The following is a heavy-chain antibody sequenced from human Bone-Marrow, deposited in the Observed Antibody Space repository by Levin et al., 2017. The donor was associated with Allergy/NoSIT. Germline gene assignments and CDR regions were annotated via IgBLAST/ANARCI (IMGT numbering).Heavy chain of an antibody. D-gene: IGHD2-21*02. CDR3: ATCGDDCIDVFGI. CDR1: GGSISGSNW. CDR2: IYQSVNT. Sequence: SETLSLTCAVSGGSISGSNWWSWVRQPPGKWLEWIGEIYQSVNTSYNPSLKSRVTIPTDNSKHQFSLKLSSMTAADTAVYYGATCGDDCIDVFGIWGQGTMVTVSS. V-gene: IGHV4/OR15-8*02. J-gene: IGHJ3*02.